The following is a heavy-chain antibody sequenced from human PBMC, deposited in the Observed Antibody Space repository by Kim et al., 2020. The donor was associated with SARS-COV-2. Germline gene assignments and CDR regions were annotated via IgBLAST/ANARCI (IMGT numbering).Heavy chain of an antibody. J-gene: IGHJ3*02. CDR2: IYYSGST. CDR3: ARSGSYSPIHAFDI. V-gene: IGHV4-39*01. D-gene: IGHD3-10*01. CDR1: GGSISSSSYY. Sequence: SETLSLTCTVSGGSISSSSYYWGWIRQPPGKGLEWIGSIYYSGSTYYNPSLKSRVTISVDTSKNQFSLKLSSVTAADTAVYYCARSGSYSPIHAFDIWG.